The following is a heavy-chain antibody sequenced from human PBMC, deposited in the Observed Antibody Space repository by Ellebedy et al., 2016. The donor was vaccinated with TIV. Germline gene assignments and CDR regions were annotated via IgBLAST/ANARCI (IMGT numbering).Heavy chain of an antibody. CDR2: IIPIFGTA. CDR3: ARGSYDSSGYYRTVNYGMDV. CDR1: GGTFSSYA. D-gene: IGHD3-22*01. Sequence: ASVKVSCKASGGTFSSYAISWVRQAPGQGLEWMGGIIPIFGTANYAQKFQGRVTITRDTSASTAYMELSSLRSEDTAVYYCARGSYDSSGYYRTVNYGMDVWGQGTTVTVSS. V-gene: IGHV1-69*05. J-gene: IGHJ6*02.